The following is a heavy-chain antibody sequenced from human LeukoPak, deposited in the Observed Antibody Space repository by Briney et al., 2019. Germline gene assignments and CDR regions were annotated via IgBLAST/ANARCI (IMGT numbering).Heavy chain of an antibody. D-gene: IGHD2-15*01. Sequence: PSETLSLTCTVSGGSISSGSYYWSWIRQPAGKGLEWIGRIYTSGSTNYNPSLKSRVTISVDTSKNQFSLKLSSVTAADTAVYYCARVIVVVATRDWFDPWGQGTLVTVPS. CDR2: IYTSGST. CDR3: ARVIVVVATRDWFDP. J-gene: IGHJ5*02. CDR1: GGSISSGSYY. V-gene: IGHV4-61*02.